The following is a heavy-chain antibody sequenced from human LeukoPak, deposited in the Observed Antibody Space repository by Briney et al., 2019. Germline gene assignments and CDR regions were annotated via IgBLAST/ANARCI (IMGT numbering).Heavy chain of an antibody. D-gene: IGHD6-13*01. Sequence: GGSLRLSCAASGFTFSSYSMNWVRQAPGKGLEWVSSISSSSSYIYYADSEKGRFTISRDNAKNSLYLQMNSLRAEDTAVYYCARQGEGIAAGDWGQGTLVTVSS. CDR1: GFTFSSYS. V-gene: IGHV3-21*01. J-gene: IGHJ4*02. CDR3: ARQGEGIAAGD. CDR2: ISSSSSYI.